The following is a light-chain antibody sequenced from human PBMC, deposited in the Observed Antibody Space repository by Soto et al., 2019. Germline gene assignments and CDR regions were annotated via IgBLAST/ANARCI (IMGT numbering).Light chain of an antibody. CDR2: GAS. CDR1: QNISSN. CDR3: QHCNNWLWT. V-gene: IGKV3-15*01. J-gene: IGKJ1*01. Sequence: EIVMTQSPATLSVSPGERATLSCRASQNISSNLAWYQQKPGQAPRVLIDGASTRATGIPARFSGSGSGTEFTRTISSLQSEDFPVYYCQHCNNWLWTFAQGTKLEIK.